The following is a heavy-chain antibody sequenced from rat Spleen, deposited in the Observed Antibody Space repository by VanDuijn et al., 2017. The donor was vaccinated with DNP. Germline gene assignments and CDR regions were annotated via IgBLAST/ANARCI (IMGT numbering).Heavy chain of an antibody. Sequence: EVQLVESGGGLVQPGRSLKLSCAASGFTFSDYYMAWVRQAPTRGLEWVAYIGSDGYAPYYGVSVKGRFTISRDNAKSTLYLQMDSLRSEDTATYYCARLCYPGIGGAMDAWGQGTLVTVSS. D-gene: IGHD1-4*01. J-gene: IGHJ3*01. CDR1: GFTFSDYY. CDR2: IGSDGYAP. CDR3: ARLCYPGIGGAMDA. V-gene: IGHV5-25*01.